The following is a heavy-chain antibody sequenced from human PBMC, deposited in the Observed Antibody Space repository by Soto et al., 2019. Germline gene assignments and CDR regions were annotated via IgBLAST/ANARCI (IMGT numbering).Heavy chain of an antibody. CDR3: ARDYLSSKLSLSYFDF. V-gene: IGHV1-46*01. J-gene: IGHJ4*02. Sequence: QVQLVQSGAEVTRPGASVKVSCKASGYSFISHYIHWVRQAPGQGLEWMGFINPSGGSATLAQKFQGRVTMTSDTSTTTGYMELSSLRSEDAAFYYCARDYLSSKLSLSYFDFWGQGTLVTVSS. CDR2: INPSGGSA. D-gene: IGHD2-2*01. CDR1: GYSFISHY.